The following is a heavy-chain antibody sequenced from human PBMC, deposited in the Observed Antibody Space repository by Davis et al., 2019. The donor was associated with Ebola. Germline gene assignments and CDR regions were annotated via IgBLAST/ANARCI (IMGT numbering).Heavy chain of an antibody. V-gene: IGHV1-3*04. CDR2: ISTGNGNA. CDR1: GYIFTNHA. CDR3: AREYSSGWENYYYYGMDV. J-gene: IGHJ6*02. Sequence: ASVKVSCKASGYIFTNHAMHWVRQAPGQRLEWMGWISTGNGNARYSQKFQGWVTMTRDTSISTAYMELSRLRSDDTAVYYCAREYSSGWENYYYYGMDVWGQGTTVTVSS. D-gene: IGHD6-19*01.